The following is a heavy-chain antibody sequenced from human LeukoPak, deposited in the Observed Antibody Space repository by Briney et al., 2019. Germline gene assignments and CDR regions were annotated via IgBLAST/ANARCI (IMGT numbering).Heavy chain of an antibody. V-gene: IGHV4-30-2*01. Sequence: SETLSLTCTVSGGSISSGGYYWSWIRQPPGKGLEWIGYIYHSGSTYYNPSLKSRVAISVDRSKNQFSLKLSSVTAADTAVYYCARGRPAALWGQGTMVTVSS. CDR3: ARGRPAAL. CDR2: IYHSGST. D-gene: IGHD6-25*01. J-gene: IGHJ3*01. CDR1: GGSISSGGYY.